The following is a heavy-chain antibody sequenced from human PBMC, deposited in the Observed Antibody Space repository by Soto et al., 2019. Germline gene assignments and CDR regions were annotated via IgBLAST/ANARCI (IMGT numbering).Heavy chain of an antibody. V-gene: IGHV2-5*02. CDR2: IYWDDDK. CDR3: AHSLGSPYCSGCSCYGRDSLDP. J-gene: IGHJ5*02. CDR1: GFSLSTSGVG. Sequence: QITLKESGPPLVKPTQTLTLTCTSSGFSLSTSGVGVGWIRQPPGKALEWLALIYWDDDKRYSPSLKSRLTITNDTSKNQVVLTMTNMDPVDISTYYCAHSLGSPYCSGCSCYGRDSLDPWFQGTLVTVSS. D-gene: IGHD2-15*01.